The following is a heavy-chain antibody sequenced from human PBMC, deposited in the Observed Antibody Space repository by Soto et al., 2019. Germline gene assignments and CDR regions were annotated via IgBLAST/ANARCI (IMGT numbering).Heavy chain of an antibody. CDR3: AKSLVARPYDY. V-gene: IGHV3-23*01. J-gene: IGHJ4*02. CDR1: GFTFSSYA. D-gene: IGHD6-6*01. Sequence: GGSLRLSCAASGFTFSSYAMSWVRQAPGKGLEWVSTISGSGGNTYYADSVKGRFTISRDNSKNTLYLQMNSLRAEDTAVYYCAKSLVARPYDYWGQGTLVTVSS. CDR2: ISGSGGNT.